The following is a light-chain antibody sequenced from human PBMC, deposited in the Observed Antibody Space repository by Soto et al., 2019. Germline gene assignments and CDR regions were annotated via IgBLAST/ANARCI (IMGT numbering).Light chain of an antibody. CDR2: AAS. V-gene: IGKV1-27*01. CDR3: QKYNSAPWT. Sequence: DIQITQSPSSLSASVGDRVTITCRASQGISTYLAWYQQKPGKVPQILISAASALHSGVPSRFSGSGSGTDFTLTISSLQPEDVATYYCQKYNSAPWTFGQGTKVDIK. J-gene: IGKJ1*01. CDR1: QGISTY.